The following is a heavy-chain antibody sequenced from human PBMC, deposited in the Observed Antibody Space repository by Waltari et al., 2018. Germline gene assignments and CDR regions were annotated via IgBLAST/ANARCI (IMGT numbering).Heavy chain of an antibody. CDR1: GFTFSTNW. D-gene: IGHD6-19*01. J-gene: IGHJ4*02. CDR2: IVPDGSRN. Sequence: EVQLVESGGGLVQPGGSLRLSCAASGFTFSTNWMGWVRQAPGKGLEWVANIVPDGSRNNYVDSVKGRFTISRDNAKNSLSLQMNSLGVEDTDVYYCARGDSSGWLFDYWGQGTLVTVSS. V-gene: IGHV3-7*01. CDR3: ARGDSSGWLFDY.